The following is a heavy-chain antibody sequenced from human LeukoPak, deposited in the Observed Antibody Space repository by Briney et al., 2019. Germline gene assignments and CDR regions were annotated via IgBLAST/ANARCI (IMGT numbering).Heavy chain of an antibody. CDR3: ARADMIRARLFDVFDI. D-gene: IGHD3-10*01. Sequence: SQTLSLTCAISGDSISSSSFTWNWIRQSPSRGLEWLGRTYYMSNWYNDYAVSVKSRLIINPDTSKNQFSLHLNFVTPEDTAVYYCARADMIRARLFDVFDIWGRGTMVTVSS. CDR2: TYYMSNWYN. CDR1: GDSISSSSFT. V-gene: IGHV6-1*01. J-gene: IGHJ3*02.